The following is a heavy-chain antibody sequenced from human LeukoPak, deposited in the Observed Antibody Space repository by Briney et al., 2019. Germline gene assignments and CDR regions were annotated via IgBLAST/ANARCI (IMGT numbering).Heavy chain of an antibody. CDR1: GFTFISYG. CDR2: IRYDGSNK. J-gene: IGHJ4*02. D-gene: IGHD3-9*01. V-gene: IGHV3-30*02. Sequence: GGSLRLSCAASGFTFISYGMHWVRQAPGKGLEWVAFIRYDGSNKYYADSVKGRFTISRDNSKNTLYLQMNSLRAEDTAVYYCAKATMLRYFDWFFMAENYFDYWGQGTLVTVSS. CDR3: AKATMLRYFDWFFMAENYFDY.